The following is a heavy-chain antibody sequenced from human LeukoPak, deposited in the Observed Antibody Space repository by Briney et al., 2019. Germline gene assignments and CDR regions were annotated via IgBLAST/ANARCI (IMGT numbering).Heavy chain of an antibody. V-gene: IGHV3-7*01. CDR1: GFTFRRFW. CDR3: AREELELDRNFDY. D-gene: IGHD1-7*01. J-gene: IGHJ4*02. CDR2: INQDESVK. Sequence: PGGSLRLSCAASGFTFRRFWMSWVRQAPGKGLEWVASINQDESVKHYVDSVRGRFTISRDNARNSLYLQMNSLRAEDTAVYYCAREELELDRNFDYWGQGTLVTVSS.